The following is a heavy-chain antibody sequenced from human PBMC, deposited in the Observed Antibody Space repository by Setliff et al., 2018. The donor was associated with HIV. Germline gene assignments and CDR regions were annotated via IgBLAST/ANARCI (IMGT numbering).Heavy chain of an antibody. D-gene: IGHD4-17*01. CDR3: ARVRIRFGP. Sequence: SETLSLTCAVYGGSIYGYYWSWIRQPPGKGLEWIAEINHRGSTNYNPSLKSRVTISVDTSKNQFSLKLRSVTATDTAVYYCARVRIRFGPWGQGTLVTVSS. J-gene: IGHJ5*02. CDR2: INHRGST. V-gene: IGHV4-34*01. CDR1: GGSIYGYY.